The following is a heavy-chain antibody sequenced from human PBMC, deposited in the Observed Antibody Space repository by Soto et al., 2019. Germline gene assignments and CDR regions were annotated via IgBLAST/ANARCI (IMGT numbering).Heavy chain of an antibody. CDR3: AGLEGLATISYYFDF. CDR2: IYYRGNT. D-gene: IGHD3-9*01. CDR1: GGYIKGVNYY. J-gene: IGHJ4*02. Sequence: LVPQPLSCSVSGGYIKGVNYYWVWIRKTPGKGLEWIGSIYYRGNTYYNPSLQTRVTISLDKSKSQFSLRLNSVTAADSAVYFCAGLEGLATISYYFDFWGQGAQVTVSS. V-gene: IGHV4-39*01.